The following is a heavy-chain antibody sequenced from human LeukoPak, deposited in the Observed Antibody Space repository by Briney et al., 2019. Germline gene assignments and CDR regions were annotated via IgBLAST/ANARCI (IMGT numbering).Heavy chain of an antibody. CDR1: GYTFTSYG. D-gene: IGHD1-1*01. J-gene: IGHJ4*02. Sequence: ASVKVSCKASGYTFTSYGISWVRQAPGQGLEWMGWISAYNGNTNYAQKLQGRVTMTTDTSTSTAYMELRSLRFDDTAVYYCARTLGYTQQTYYDYWGQGTLVTVSS. CDR2: ISAYNGNT. V-gene: IGHV1-18*01. CDR3: ARTLGYTQQTYYDY.